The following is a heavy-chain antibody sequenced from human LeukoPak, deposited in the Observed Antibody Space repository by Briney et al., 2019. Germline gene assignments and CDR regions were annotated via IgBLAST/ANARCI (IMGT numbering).Heavy chain of an antibody. CDR1: GYTLTELS. Sequence: GASVKVSCKVSGYTLTELSMQWVRQAPGKGLEWRGGFDPEDGETIYAQKFQGRVTMTEDTSTDTAYMELSSLRSEDTAVYYCATYNWNDWGHFDYWGQGTLVTVSS. V-gene: IGHV1-24*01. CDR2: FDPEDGET. D-gene: IGHD1-1*01. J-gene: IGHJ4*02. CDR3: ATYNWNDWGHFDY.